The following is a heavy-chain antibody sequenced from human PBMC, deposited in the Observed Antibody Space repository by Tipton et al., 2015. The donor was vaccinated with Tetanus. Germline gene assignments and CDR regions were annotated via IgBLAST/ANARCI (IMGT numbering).Heavy chain of an antibody. Sequence: TLSLTCTVSGGSVGSGAYCWSWIRQHPGKGLESIGCISSRGSTYYNPSLTSRVSISVDTSKNQFSLKLTSVTAADTAIYYCARGGDNRTFQRPTGRWFDPWGHGTLVTVSS. CDR2: ISSRGST. V-gene: IGHV4-31*03. D-gene: IGHD1-1*01. J-gene: IGHJ5*02. CDR3: ARGGDNRTFQRPTGRWFDP. CDR1: GGSVGSGAYC.